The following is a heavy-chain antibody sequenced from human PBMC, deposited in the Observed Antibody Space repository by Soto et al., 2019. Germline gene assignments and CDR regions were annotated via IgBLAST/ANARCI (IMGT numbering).Heavy chain of an antibody. V-gene: IGHV4-34*01. D-gene: IGHD3-10*01. CDR1: GGSFSGYY. CDR3: ARGRPITMVRGVIITRWFDP. CDR2: INHSGST. J-gene: IGHJ5*02. Sequence: SETLSLTCAVYGGSFSGYYWSWIRQPPGKGLEWIGEINHSGSTNYNPSLKSRVTISVDTSKNQLSLKLSSVTAADTAVYYCARGRPITMVRGVIITRWFDPWGQGTLVTVSS.